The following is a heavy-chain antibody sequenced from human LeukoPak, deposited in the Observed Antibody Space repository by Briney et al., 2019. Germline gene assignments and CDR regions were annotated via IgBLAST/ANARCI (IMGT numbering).Heavy chain of an antibody. D-gene: IGHD5-18*01. Sequence: PSGTLSLTCTVSGGSISSYYWSWIRQPPGKGLEWIGYIYYSGSTNYNPSLKSRVTISVDTSKNQFSLKLSSVTAADTAVYYCARAGGYSYGYDYFDYWGQGTLVTVSS. CDR2: IYYSGST. V-gene: IGHV4-59*08. CDR3: ARAGGYSYGYDYFDY. J-gene: IGHJ4*02. CDR1: GGSISSYY.